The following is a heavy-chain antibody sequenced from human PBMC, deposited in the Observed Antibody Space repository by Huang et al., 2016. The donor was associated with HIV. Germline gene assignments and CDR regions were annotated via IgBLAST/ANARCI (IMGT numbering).Heavy chain of an antibody. V-gene: IGHV5-51*01. Sequence: EVQLVQSGAEVKTPGESLKISCKGSGYRFRSNWIGWGGQMPGKGLEWMGIIYPVDSDNRESPSCKGQFTISADKSINTAYLQWSSLKASDTSMYYCARLIGSPSFYYGLDVWGQGTTVTVSS. J-gene: IGHJ6*02. D-gene: IGHD3-10*01. CDR1: GYRFRSNW. CDR3: ARLIGSPSFYYGLDV. CDR2: IYPVDSDN.